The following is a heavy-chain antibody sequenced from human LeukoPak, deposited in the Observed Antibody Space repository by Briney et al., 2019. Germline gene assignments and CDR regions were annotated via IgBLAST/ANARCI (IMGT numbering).Heavy chain of an antibody. Sequence: SETLSLTCTVSGGSISSGTYYWSWIRQPAGKGLEWIGRFYTSGSTYYNPSLKSRVTISVDTSKNQFSLKLSSVTAADTAVYYCARRKYSSGWCNWFDPWGQGTLVTVSS. CDR2: FYTSGST. CDR1: GGSISSGTYY. V-gene: IGHV4-61*02. D-gene: IGHD6-19*01. J-gene: IGHJ5*02. CDR3: ARRKYSSGWCNWFDP.